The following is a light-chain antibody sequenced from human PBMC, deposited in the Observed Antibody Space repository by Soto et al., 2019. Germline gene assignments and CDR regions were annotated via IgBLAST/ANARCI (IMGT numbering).Light chain of an antibody. CDR3: QQYSIYSWT. CDR1: QSINSW. CDR2: KAS. J-gene: IGKJ1*01. Sequence: DIQMTQSPSTLSASVGDRVTITCRATQSINSWLAWYQQKPGKAPKLLIYKASSLESGVPSRFSGSGSGTEFTLTISSLQPDDFATYYCQQYSIYSWTFGQGTNVEIK. V-gene: IGKV1-5*03.